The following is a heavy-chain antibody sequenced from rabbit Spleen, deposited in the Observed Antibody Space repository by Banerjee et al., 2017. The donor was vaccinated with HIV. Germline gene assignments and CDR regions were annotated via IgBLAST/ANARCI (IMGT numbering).Heavy chain of an antibody. V-gene: IGHV1S45*01. Sequence: QEQLVESGGGLVKPGASLTLTCKASGFSFNSGYDMCWVRQAPGKGLEWIACIDSGSSGFTYFASWAKGRFTCSKTSSTTVTLQMTSLTVADTATYFCARDTGSSFSSYGMDLWGPGTLVTVS. CDR1: GFSFNSGYD. J-gene: IGHJ6*01. D-gene: IGHD8-1*01. CDR2: IDSGSSGFT. CDR3: ARDTGSSFSSYGMDL.